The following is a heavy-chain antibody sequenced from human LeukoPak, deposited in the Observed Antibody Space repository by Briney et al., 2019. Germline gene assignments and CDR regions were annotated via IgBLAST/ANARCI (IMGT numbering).Heavy chain of an antibody. CDR3: AAVAGTRDY. CDR2: IYYSGST. V-gene: IGHV4-59*01. CDR1: GGSISSYY. J-gene: IGHJ4*02. Sequence: SETLSLTCTVSGGSISSYYWSWIRQPPGKGLEWIGYIYYSGSTSYNPSLKSRVTISVDTSKNQFSLKLSSVTAADTAVYYCAAVAGTRDYWGQGTLVTVSS. D-gene: IGHD6-19*01.